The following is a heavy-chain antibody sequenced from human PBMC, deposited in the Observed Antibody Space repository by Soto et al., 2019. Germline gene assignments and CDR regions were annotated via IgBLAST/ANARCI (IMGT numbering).Heavy chain of an antibody. Sequence: EVQLVESGGGLVQPGGSLRLSCAASGFSVSSNYMSWVRQAPGKGLEWVSVIYSGGSTYYADSVKGRFTISTHNSKNTVYPQMTRLRAEDTVVYSWARPVRNGDPPYYIDVWGKGATVTFS. CDR3: ARPVRNGDPPYYIDV. CDR1: GFSVSSNY. D-gene: IGHD2-21*02. J-gene: IGHJ6*03. CDR2: IYSGGST. V-gene: IGHV3-53*04.